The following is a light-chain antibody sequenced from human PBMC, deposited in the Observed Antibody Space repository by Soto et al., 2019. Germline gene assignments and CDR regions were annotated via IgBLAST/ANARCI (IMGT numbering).Light chain of an antibody. V-gene: IGLV1-51*01. J-gene: IGLJ3*02. CDR3: GTWDYSLNSWV. Sequence: QSVLTQPPSVSAAPGETVTISCSGSSSNIGNNYVSWYQQLPGTAPKLLIYDSSKRRSGIPDRFSGSKSGTSATLGITGLQTGDEADHYCGTWDYSLNSWVFGGGTKLTVL. CDR1: SSNIGNNY. CDR2: DSS.